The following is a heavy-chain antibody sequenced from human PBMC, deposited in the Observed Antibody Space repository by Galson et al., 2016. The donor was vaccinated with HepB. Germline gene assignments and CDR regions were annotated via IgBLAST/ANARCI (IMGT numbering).Heavy chain of an antibody. D-gene: IGHD3-22*01. CDR3: ASGTVYYYDSSGYRSYYYYGMDV. V-gene: IGHV1-3*01. CDR1: GYTFIRYA. J-gene: IGHJ6*02. Sequence: SVKVSCKASGYTFIRYAMHWVRQAPGQSLECMGWINAGNGNTKYSQKFQGRVTITRDTSASTAYMEVSSLRSEDTAVYYCASGTVYYYDSSGYRSYYYYGMDVWGQGTTVTVSS. CDR2: INAGNGNT.